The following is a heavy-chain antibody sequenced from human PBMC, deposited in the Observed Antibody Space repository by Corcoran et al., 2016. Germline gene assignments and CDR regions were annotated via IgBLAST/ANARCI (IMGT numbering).Heavy chain of an antibody. CDR2: ISEDVSAM. V-gene: IGHV3-74*01. D-gene: IGHD3-16*01. J-gene: IGHJ4*02. CDR3: VRNLWVSGLDY. Sequence: EVQLVESGGGLVQPGGSLRLSCAASGFTFSAHWIHWVRQAPGKGLVWVSRISEDVSAMAYADSVRGRFTISRDNTKNTLYLQMNRLRDDDTAVYHCVRNLWVSGLDYWGQGVLVTVST. CDR1: GFTFSAHW.